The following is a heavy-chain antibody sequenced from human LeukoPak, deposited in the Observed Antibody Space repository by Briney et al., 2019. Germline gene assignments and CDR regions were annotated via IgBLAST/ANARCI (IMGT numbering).Heavy chain of an antibody. CDR1: GGSISSGGYS. Sequence: SQTLSLTCAVSGGSISSGGYSWSWIRQPAGKGLEWIGRIYTSGSTNYNPSLKSRVTMSVDTSKNQFSLKLSSVTAADTAVYYCARGFGSSGYYPYWGQGTLVTVSS. CDR2: IYTSGST. V-gene: IGHV4-61*02. J-gene: IGHJ4*02. D-gene: IGHD3-22*01. CDR3: ARGFGSSGYYPY.